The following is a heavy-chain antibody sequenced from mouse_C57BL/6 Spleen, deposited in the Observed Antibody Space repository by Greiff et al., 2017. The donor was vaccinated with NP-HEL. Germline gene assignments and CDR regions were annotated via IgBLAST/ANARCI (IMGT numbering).Heavy chain of an antibody. D-gene: IGHD1-1*01. CDR2: IDPEDGDT. V-gene: IGHV14-1*01. CDR1: GFNIKDYY. J-gene: IGHJ4*01. Sequence: EVQLQQSGAELVRPGASVKLSCTASGFNIKDYYMHWVKQRPEQGLEWIGRIDPEDGDTECAPKFQGKATMTADTSSNTAYLQLSSLTSEDTAVYYCTTSYYYGSSYGAMDYWGQGTSVTVSS. CDR3: TTSYYYGSSYGAMDY.